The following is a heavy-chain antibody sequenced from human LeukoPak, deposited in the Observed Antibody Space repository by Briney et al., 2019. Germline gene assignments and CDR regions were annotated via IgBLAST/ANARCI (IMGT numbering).Heavy chain of an antibody. CDR2: IYYSGST. CDR3: ARVGRYYDFWSGYLHDAFDI. Sequence: PSETLSPTCTVSGGSISSYYWSWIRQPPGKGLEWIGYIYYSGSTNYNPSLKSRVTISVDTSKNQFSLKLSSVTAADTAVYYCARVGRYYDFWSGYLHDAFDIWGQGTMVTVSS. V-gene: IGHV4-59*01. CDR1: GGSISSYY. J-gene: IGHJ3*02. D-gene: IGHD3-3*01.